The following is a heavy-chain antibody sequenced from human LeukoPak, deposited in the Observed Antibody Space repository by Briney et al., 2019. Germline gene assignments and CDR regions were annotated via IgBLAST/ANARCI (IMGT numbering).Heavy chain of an antibody. CDR1: GGSFSGYY. CDR2: TNHSGST. D-gene: IGHD5-24*01. V-gene: IGHV4-34*01. Sequence: SETLSLTCAVYGGSFSGYYWSWIRQPPGKGLEWIGETNHSGSTNYDPSLKSRVTISVDTSKNQFSLKLSSVTAADTAVYYCARGVEMATIYDYWGQGTLVTVSS. J-gene: IGHJ4*02. CDR3: ARGVEMATIYDY.